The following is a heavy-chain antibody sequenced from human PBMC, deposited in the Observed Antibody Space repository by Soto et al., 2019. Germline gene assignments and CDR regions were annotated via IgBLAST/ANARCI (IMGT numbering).Heavy chain of an antibody. Sequence: SETLSLTCTVSGGSISSYYWSWIRQPPGKGLEWIGYIYYSGSTSYNPSLKSRVTISVDTSKNQFSLKLSSVTAADTAVYYCARAGDILTGFDYWGQGTLVTVSS. CDR3: ARAGDILTGFDY. D-gene: IGHD3-9*01. CDR1: GGSISSYY. J-gene: IGHJ4*02. CDR2: IYYSGST. V-gene: IGHV4-59*01.